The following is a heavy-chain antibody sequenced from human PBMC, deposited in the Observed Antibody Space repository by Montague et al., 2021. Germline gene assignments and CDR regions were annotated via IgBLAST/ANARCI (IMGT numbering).Heavy chain of an antibody. V-gene: IGHV4-31*03. J-gene: IGHJ4*02. Sequence: TLSLTCTVSGGSIKSGSYYWSWIRQPPGKGLEWIGYIFYSGNTYYNPSLKSRVAISVDTSKNQFSLKLSPVTAADTAVYYCARAEDYYGSGSYVGFDXWGQGILVTVSS. CDR2: IFYSGNT. CDR3: ARAEDYYGSGSYVGFDX. D-gene: IGHD3-10*01. CDR1: GGSIKSGSYY.